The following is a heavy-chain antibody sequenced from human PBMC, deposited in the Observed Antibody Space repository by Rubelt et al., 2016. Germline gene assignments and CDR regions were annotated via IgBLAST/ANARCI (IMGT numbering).Heavy chain of an antibody. CDR1: GFTFSSYA. Sequence: QVQLVESGGGVVQPGRSLRLSCAASGFTFSSYAMHWVRQAPGKGLAWVALISYDGSNKYYAESMQGRFTISRDNSKRKLFLQMKGLRGEDTAVYYCARGVTGSYFDYWGQGTLVTVSS. D-gene: IGHD1-20*01. J-gene: IGHJ4*02. CDR3: ARGVTGSYFDY. CDR2: ISYDGSNK. V-gene: IGHV3-30*04.